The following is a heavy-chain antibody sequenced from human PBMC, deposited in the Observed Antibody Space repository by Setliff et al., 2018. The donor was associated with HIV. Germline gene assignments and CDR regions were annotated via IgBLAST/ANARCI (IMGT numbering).Heavy chain of an antibody. J-gene: IGHJ4*02. CDR2: IIPALGIT. V-gene: IGHV1-69*04. CDR1: GGTFTGYG. D-gene: IGHD3-10*01. Sequence: SVKVSCKASGGTFTGYGVNWVRQAPGLGLEWMGSIIPALGITNYAQSLQGRAKITADKSTTTAYVELSSLTSEDTATYFCAGGRFGELQPLAYWGQGTPGTVSS. CDR3: AGGRFGELQPLAY.